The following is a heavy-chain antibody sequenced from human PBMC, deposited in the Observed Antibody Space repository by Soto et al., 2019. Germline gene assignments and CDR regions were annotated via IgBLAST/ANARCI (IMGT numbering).Heavy chain of an antibody. J-gene: IGHJ5*02. CDR2: IKEDGRER. V-gene: IGHV3-7*01. D-gene: IGHD2-21*01. CDR1: GFTFSNYW. Sequence: GGSLRLSCAASGFTFSNYWMSWVRQAPGKGLEWVAKIKEDGRERNFVDSVKGRLTICRDNAENSLYLQMNSLRAEATAVYYCASARQIGPWVKGTLVAVS. CDR3: ASARQIGP.